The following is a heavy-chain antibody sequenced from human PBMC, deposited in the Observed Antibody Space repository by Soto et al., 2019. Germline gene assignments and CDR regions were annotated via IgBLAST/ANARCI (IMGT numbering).Heavy chain of an antibody. D-gene: IGHD4-17*01. CDR3: ARSPAYGDYANLDT. CDR1: GDSVSKYY. CDR2: IYSTRSP. J-gene: IGHJ1*01. Sequence: QVQLQESGPGLVKPSETLSLTCTVTGDSVSKYYWNWIRQPAGKGLEWIGRIYSTRSPNYNPSLKSRVTMSVDTSKDQFSLKLNLSSVTAADTAVYYCARSPAYGDYANLDTGGPGPLVTFSS. V-gene: IGHV4-4*07.